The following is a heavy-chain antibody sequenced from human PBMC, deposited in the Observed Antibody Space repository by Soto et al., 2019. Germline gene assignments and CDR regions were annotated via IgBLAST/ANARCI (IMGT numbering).Heavy chain of an antibody. CDR1: GFTFSSYD. D-gene: IGHD3-9*01. V-gene: IGHV3-13*01. Sequence: LRLSCAASGFTFSSYDMHWVRQATGKGLEWVSAIGTAGDTYYPGSVKGRFTISRENAKNSLYLQMNSLRAGDRAVYYCARGARYFDGLLSRGMDVWGQGTTVTVSS. CDR2: IGTAGDT. J-gene: IGHJ6*02. CDR3: ARGARYFDGLLSRGMDV.